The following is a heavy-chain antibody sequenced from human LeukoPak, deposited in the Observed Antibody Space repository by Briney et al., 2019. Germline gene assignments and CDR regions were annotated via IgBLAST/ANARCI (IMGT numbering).Heavy chain of an antibody. CDR1: GGSISSGDYY. J-gene: IGHJ4*02. CDR2: IYYSGST. V-gene: IGHV4-30-4*01. CDR3: ARGYVVAATFDY. Sequence: SETLSLTCTVSGGSISSGDYYWSWIRQPPGKGLEWIGYIYYSGSTYYSPSLKSRVTISVDTSKNQFSLKLSSVTAADTAVYYCARGYVVAATFDYWGQGTLVTVSS. D-gene: IGHD2-15*01.